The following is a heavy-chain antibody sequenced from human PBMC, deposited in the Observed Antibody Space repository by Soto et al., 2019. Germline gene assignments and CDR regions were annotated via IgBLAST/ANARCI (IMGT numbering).Heavy chain of an antibody. J-gene: IGHJ4*02. CDR3: ARDDYGADYCFDY. Sequence: QVQLVESGGGVVQPGRSLRLSCTANRFTFSTYAIHWVRQAPGKGLEWVAVISYDGSKKYYADSVQGRFTISRDNSKNTLYLQMDSLIDDDTAVYLCARDDYGADYCFDYWGQGTLVTVSS. CDR1: RFTFSTYA. D-gene: IGHD4-17*01. CDR2: ISYDGSKK. V-gene: IGHV3-30*04.